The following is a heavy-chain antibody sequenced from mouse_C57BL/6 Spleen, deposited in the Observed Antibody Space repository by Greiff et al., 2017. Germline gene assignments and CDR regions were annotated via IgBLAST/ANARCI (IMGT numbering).Heavy chain of an antibody. CDR3: ARGGGYQDWMAY. D-gene: IGHD1-1*02. Sequence: QVQLQQSVAELVRPGASVKLSCTASGYTFTDYYIHWVKQRPGQGLEWIARIYPGSGNTYYDAKFKGKATLTAEKSSSTAYMQLSSLTSEDSAFXFGARGGGYQDWMAYWGQGTLVTVSA. CDR1: GYTFTDYY. J-gene: IGHJ3*01. CDR2: IYPGSGNT. V-gene: IGHV1-76*01.